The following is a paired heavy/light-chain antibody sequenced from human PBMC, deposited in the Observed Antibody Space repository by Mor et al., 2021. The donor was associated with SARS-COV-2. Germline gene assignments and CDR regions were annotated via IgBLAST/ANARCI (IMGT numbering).Heavy chain of an antibody. V-gene: IGHV3-66*01. Sequence: EVQLVESGGGLVQPGGSLRLSCAASGFTVSDDYMSWVRQAPGKGLEWVSVLYSGGTTYYADSVKGRFTISRDNSKNTVYIQMNSLRGEDTAVYYCARAHSSSWKGLFDYWGQGTLVTVSS. CDR1: GFTVSDDY. CDR3: ARAHSSSWKGLFDY. J-gene: IGHJ4*02. D-gene: IGHD6-13*01. CDR2: LYSGGTT.
Light chain of an antibody. J-gene: IGKJ1*01. CDR2: GAS. CDR3: QQYNVWPLT. V-gene: IGKV3-15*01. CDR1: QSVNNN. Sequence: EVVMTQSPATLSVSPGERATLSCRASQSVNNNLAWYQQKPGQSPRLLIYGASTRATGVPSRFSGSASGTDFTLIISSLQSEDFAVYYCQQYNVWPLTFGQGTTVEIK.